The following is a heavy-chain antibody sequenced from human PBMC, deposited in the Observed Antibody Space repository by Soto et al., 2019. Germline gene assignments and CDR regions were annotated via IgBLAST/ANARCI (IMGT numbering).Heavy chain of an antibody. Sequence: GESLKISCKVSGYRFTTYWIAWVRQMPGKGLEWMGIIHPGDSDTRYSPSFQGQVTISVDTSINTAFLRWNSLTASDTAMYYCARQADYNILTGYFYYFDYWGQGSLVTVSS. D-gene: IGHD3-9*01. V-gene: IGHV5-51*01. CDR1: GYRFTTYW. J-gene: IGHJ4*02. CDR3: ARQADYNILTGYFYYFDY. CDR2: IHPGDSDT.